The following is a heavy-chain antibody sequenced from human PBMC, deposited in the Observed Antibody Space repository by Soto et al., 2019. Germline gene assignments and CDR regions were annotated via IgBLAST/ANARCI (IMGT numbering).Heavy chain of an antibody. Sequence: QVQLVQSGAEVKKPGASVKVSCKASGYTFITYGISWVRQAPRQGLEWMGWISPNSGDTKYAQNLQGRVTMTTDTSTSTAYLELPGLRSDDTAVYYCARGKRGYDVLTDYDYWDQGTLVTVSS. CDR1: GYTFITYG. J-gene: IGHJ4*02. CDR3: ARGKRGYDVLTDYDY. CDR2: ISPNSGDT. V-gene: IGHV1-18*01. D-gene: IGHD3-9*01.